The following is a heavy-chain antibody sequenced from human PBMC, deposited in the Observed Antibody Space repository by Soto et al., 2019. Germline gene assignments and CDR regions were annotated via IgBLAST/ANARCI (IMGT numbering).Heavy chain of an antibody. CDR1: GFAFDDYA. V-gene: IGHV3-9*01. J-gene: IGHJ5*02. CDR3: ARGRYCRGSTCRFDP. Sequence: PGGSLRLSCAASGFAFDDYAMHWVRQSQGRGLEWVSGITWNSRDVGYADSVKGRFTISRDNSKNMIYLQMNNVRPEDTAVYYCARGRYCRGSTCRFDPWGQGTLVTVSS. CDR2: ITWNSRDV. D-gene: IGHD2-15*01.